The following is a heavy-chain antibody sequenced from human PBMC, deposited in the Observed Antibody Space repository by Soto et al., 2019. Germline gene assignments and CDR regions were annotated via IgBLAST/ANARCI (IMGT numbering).Heavy chain of an antibody. CDR1: GYTFTGYY. CDR3: ARDSGHSSYGVDP. D-gene: IGHD5-18*01. CDR2: INPNSGGT. Sequence: QVQLVQSGAEVKKPGASVKVSCKASGYTFTGYYMHWVRQATGQGLEWMGWINPNSGGTNYAQKFQGRVTMTRDTSISTAEMELGRLRYDDTDVYDGARDSGHSSYGVDPWGQATLVTVSS. V-gene: IGHV1-2*02. J-gene: IGHJ5*02.